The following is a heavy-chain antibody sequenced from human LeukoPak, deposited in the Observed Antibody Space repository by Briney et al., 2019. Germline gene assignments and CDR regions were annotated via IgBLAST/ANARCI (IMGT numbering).Heavy chain of an antibody. J-gene: IGHJ4*02. Sequence: SQTLSLTCTVSGGSISSGDYYWSWIRQPPGKGLEWIGEINHSGSTNYNPSLKSRVTISVDTSKNQFSLKLSSVTAADTAVYYCARAHYYGSGSYYRIDYWGQGTLVTVSS. V-gene: IGHV4-30-4*01. CDR1: GGSISSGDYY. CDR2: INHSGST. D-gene: IGHD3-10*01. CDR3: ARAHYYGSGSYYRIDY.